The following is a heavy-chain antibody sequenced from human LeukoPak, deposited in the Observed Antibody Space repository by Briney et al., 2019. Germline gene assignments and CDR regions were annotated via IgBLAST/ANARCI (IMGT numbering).Heavy chain of an antibody. CDR1: GYTFTGYY. CDR3: ARDRGAYCGGDCYWDAFDI. D-gene: IGHD2-21*02. J-gene: IGHJ3*02. V-gene: IGHV1-46*01. Sequence: GASVKVSCKASGYTFTGYYMHWVRQAPGQGLEWMGIINPSGGSTSYAQKFQGRVTMTRDTSTSTVYMELSSLRSEDTAVYYCARDRGAYCGGDCYWDAFDIWGQGTMVTVSS. CDR2: INPSGGST.